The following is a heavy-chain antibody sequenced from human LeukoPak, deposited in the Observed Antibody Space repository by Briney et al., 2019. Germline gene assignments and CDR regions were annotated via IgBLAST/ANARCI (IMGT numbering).Heavy chain of an antibody. CDR1: GFTFSSYG. CDR2: ISGSGGST. Sequence: GGSLRLSCAASGFTFSSYGMSWVRQAPGKGLEWVSAISGSGGSTYYADSVKGRFTISRDNSKNTLYLQMNSLRAEDTAVYYCAKSRRDSSGYGYFDYWGQGTLVTVSS. J-gene: IGHJ4*02. D-gene: IGHD3-22*01. CDR3: AKSRRDSSGYGYFDY. V-gene: IGHV3-23*01.